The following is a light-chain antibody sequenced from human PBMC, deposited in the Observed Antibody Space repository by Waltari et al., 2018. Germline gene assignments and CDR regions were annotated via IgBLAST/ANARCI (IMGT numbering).Light chain of an antibody. CDR1: SGFNVANHR. Sequence: QAVLTQPSSLSASPGASASLTCPLRSGFNVANHRIYCYQQKPGSPPQYLLGYKSASDKQQGSGVPSRFSGSKDASANAGILLISGLQSEDEADYYCMIWRSGASEFGGGTKLTVL. CDR2: YKSASDK. J-gene: IGLJ2*01. CDR3: MIWRSGASE. V-gene: IGLV5-45*03.